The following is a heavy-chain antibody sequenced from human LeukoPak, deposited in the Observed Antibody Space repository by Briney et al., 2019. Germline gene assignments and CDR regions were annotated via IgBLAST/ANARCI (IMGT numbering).Heavy chain of an antibody. J-gene: IGHJ3*02. V-gene: IGHV1-46*01. CDR2: INPRGGST. CDR1: GYTFINYY. CDR3: ARSRLRDDAFDI. Sequence: ASVKVSSKASGYTFINYYLHWVRQAPGHGLEWMVIINPRGGSTSYAQKFQGRVTMTRDTSTSAVYMELSSLRSEDTAVYYCARSRLRDDAFDIWGQGTMVTVSS. D-gene: IGHD2-21*02.